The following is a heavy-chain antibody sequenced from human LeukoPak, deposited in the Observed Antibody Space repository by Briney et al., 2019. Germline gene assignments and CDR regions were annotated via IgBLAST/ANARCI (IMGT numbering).Heavy chain of an antibody. J-gene: IGHJ4*02. CDR1: GYSFTSYW. D-gene: IGHD3-3*01. V-gene: IGHV5-51*01. CDR3: ARTSSFWSGYYQPFDY. Sequence: GESLKISCKGSGYSFTSYWIGWVRQMPGKGLEWMGIIYPGDSDTGYSPSFQGQVTISADKSISTAYLQWSSLKASDTAMYYCARTSSFWSGYYQPFDYWGQGTLVTVSS. CDR2: IYPGDSDT.